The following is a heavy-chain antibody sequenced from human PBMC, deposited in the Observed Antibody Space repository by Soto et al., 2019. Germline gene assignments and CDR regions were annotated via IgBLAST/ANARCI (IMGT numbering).Heavy chain of an antibody. CDR2: ISYGGDNK. J-gene: IGHJ4*02. CDR3: AKARHSTSWYGLEADL. Sequence: QVQLVESGGGVVQPGRSLRLSCAASGVIFSDYAMHWVRQAPGKGLEWVAVISYGGDNKYYADSVGGRFSISRDNLKNTLDLQMNSLNPEDTAVYHCAKARHSTSWYGLEADLWGQGTLVTVSS. CDR1: GVIFSDYA. D-gene: IGHD6-13*01. V-gene: IGHV3-30-3*01.